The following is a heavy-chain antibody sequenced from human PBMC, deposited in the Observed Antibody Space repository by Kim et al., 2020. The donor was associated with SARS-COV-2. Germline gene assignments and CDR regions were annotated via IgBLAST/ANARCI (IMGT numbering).Heavy chain of an antibody. CDR1: GGSISSYY. Sequence: SETLSLTCTVSGGSISSYYWSWIRQPPGKGLEWIGYIYYSGSTNYNPSLKSRVTISVDTSKNQFSLKLSSVTAADTAVYYCARGLVVPAASYYFDYWGQGTLVTVSS. D-gene: IGHD2-2*01. CDR3: ARGLVVPAASYYFDY. V-gene: IGHV4-59*13. CDR2: IYYSGST. J-gene: IGHJ4*02.